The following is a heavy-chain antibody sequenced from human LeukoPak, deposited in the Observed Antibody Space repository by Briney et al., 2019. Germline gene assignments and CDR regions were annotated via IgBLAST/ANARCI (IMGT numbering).Heavy chain of an antibody. V-gene: IGHV3-15*01. Sequence: PGGSPRLSCAASGFTFSNAWMSWVRQAPGKGLEWVGRIKSKTDGGTTDYAAPVKGRFTISRDDSKNTLYLQMNSLKTEDTAVYYCTTDLEQGGGAFDIWGQGTMVTVSS. CDR2: IKSKTDGGTT. CDR3: TTDLEQGGGAFDI. J-gene: IGHJ3*02. D-gene: IGHD6-13*01. CDR1: GFTFSNAW.